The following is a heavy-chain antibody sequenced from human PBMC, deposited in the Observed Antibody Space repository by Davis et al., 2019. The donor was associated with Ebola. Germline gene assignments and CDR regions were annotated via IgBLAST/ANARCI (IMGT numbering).Heavy chain of an antibody. CDR1: GGSMSSYY. V-gene: IGHV4-59*01. D-gene: IGHD4-11*01. Sequence: SETLSLTCTVSGGSMSSYYWSWIRQPPGKGLEWIGNIYYSETTNYNPSLKSRVTISGDTSKDQFSLKLNSVTAADTAMYYCARTPQYSDYGAYFDYWGQGALVTVSS. CDR2: IYYSETT. J-gene: IGHJ4*02. CDR3: ARTPQYSDYGAYFDY.